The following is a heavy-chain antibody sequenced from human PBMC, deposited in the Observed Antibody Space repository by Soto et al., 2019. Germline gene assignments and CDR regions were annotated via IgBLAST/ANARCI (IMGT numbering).Heavy chain of an antibody. D-gene: IGHD6-13*01. CDR1: GGSTSSYY. V-gene: IGHV4-4*07. J-gene: IGHJ4*02. Sequence: KPSETLSLTCTVSGGSTSSYYWSWIRQPAGKGLEWIGRIYTSGSTNYNPSLKSRVTMSVDTSKNQFSLKLSSVTAVDTAVYYCARDSRYSSSWYAPFDYWGQGTLVTVSS. CDR2: IYTSGST. CDR3: ARDSRYSSSWYAPFDY.